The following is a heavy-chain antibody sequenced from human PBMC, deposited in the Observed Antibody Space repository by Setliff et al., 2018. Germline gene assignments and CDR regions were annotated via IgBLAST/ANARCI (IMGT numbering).Heavy chain of an antibody. J-gene: IGHJ4*02. CDR2: LHTSGTT. CDR3: ARDNTIVGATDY. D-gene: IGHD1-26*01. CDR1: GGSITSGSYY. Sequence: PSETLSLTCADSGGSITSGSYYWSWIRQPAGEGLEWIGRLHTSGTTVYNPSLKGRVTISADTSTNHFSLKLTSVTAADTAVYYCARDNTIVGATDYWGQGALVTVSS. V-gene: IGHV4-61*02.